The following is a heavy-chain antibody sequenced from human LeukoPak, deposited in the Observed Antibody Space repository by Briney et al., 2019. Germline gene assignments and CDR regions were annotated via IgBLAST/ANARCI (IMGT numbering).Heavy chain of an antibody. Sequence: GGSLRLSCAASGFMFSSYWMSWVRQAPGKGLVWVSRMNSDGSRTNYADSVKGRFTISRDNAKNTLYLQMNTLRAEDTAVYYCAKLAGYYGSGTRIHYWGQGTLVTVSS. CDR2: MNSDGSRT. V-gene: IGHV3-74*01. CDR1: GFMFSSYW. CDR3: AKLAGYYGSGTRIHY. D-gene: IGHD3-10*01. J-gene: IGHJ4*02.